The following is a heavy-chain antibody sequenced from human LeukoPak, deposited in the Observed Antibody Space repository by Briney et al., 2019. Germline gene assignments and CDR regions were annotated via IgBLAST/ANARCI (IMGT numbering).Heavy chain of an antibody. CDR2: ISASSSI. J-gene: IGHJ4*02. CDR3: ARDRNYYGSGSYYMDY. Sequence: GGSLRLSCAASGFTFSDYYMNWVRQAPGKGLEWVSSISASSSIYYADSVKGRFTISRDNAKNSLYLQMNSLRAEDTAVYYCARDRNYYGSGSYYMDYWGQGTLVTVSS. CDR1: GFTFSDYY. V-gene: IGHV3-69-1*01. D-gene: IGHD3-10*01.